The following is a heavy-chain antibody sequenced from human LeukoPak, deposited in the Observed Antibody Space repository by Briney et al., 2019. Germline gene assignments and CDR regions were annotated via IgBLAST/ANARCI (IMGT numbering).Heavy chain of an antibody. CDR2: IYHSGST. D-gene: IGHD2-2*01. J-gene: IGHJ3*02. CDR3: ARTRDAFDI. V-gene: IGHV4-38-2*02. Sequence: SETLSLTCTVSGYSISSGYYWGWIRQPPGKGLEWIGSIYHSGSTYYNPSLKSRVAISVDTSKNQFSLKLSSVTAADTAVYYCARTRDAFDIWGQGTMVTVSS. CDR1: GYSISSGYY.